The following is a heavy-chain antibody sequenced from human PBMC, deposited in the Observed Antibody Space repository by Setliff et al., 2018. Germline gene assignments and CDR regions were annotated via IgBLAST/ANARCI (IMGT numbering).Heavy chain of an antibody. V-gene: IGHV4-61*01. CDR3: ARGGTYRYFDF. CDR1: GGSISGTSTETFL. Sequence: SETLSLTCTVSGGSISGTSTETFLWSWIRQPPGKGLEFIGYVFFNGAAKYDPSPKSRVAISVDTSKEQFSLKLSSVTAADTAVYFCARGGTYRYFDFWGQGALVTVSS. CDR2: VFFNGAA. J-gene: IGHJ4*03.